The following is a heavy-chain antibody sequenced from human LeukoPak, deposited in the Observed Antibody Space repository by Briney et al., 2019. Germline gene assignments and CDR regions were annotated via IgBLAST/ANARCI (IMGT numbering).Heavy chain of an antibody. CDR3: ARPPLYDYYFTY. V-gene: IGHV1-69*05. CDR1: GGTFSSYA. Sequence: GASVKVSCKASGGTFSSYAISWVRQAPGQGLEWMGGIIPIFGTANYAQKFQGRVTLTRDTSTSTVYMELSSLRSEDTAVYYCARPPLYDYYFTYGGREPLVPVSS. CDR2: IIPIFGTA. D-gene: IGHD5/OR15-5a*01. J-gene: IGHJ4*02.